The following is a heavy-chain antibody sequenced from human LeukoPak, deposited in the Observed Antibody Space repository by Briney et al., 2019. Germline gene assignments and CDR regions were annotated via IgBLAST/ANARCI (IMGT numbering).Heavy chain of an antibody. D-gene: IGHD3-10*01. CDR2: ISWDGDST. CDR1: GFTFDDYA. V-gene: IGHV3-43D*03. CDR3: AKDMIYRDAGSYLGGLIDY. J-gene: IGHJ4*02. Sequence: GGSLRLSCAASGFTFDDYAMHWVRQTPGKGLEWVSLISWDGDSTSYADSVKGRFSISRDNSKSSLYLQMNSLRPEDTALYYCAKDMIYRDAGSYLGGLIDYWGQGTLVTVSS.